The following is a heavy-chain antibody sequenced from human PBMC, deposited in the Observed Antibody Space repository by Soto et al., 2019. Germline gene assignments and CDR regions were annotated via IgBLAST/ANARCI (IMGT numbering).Heavy chain of an antibody. CDR2: INWNGGST. CDR3: ARARKYDILTGLDY. CDR1: GFSFYGCL. J-gene: IGHJ4*02. D-gene: IGHD3-9*01. V-gene: IGHV3-20*01. Sequence: GGSLRVARAAGGFSFYGCLLYQVRQTPGKGLEWVSGINWNGGSTGYADSVKGRFTISRDNTKNSLYLQMNSLRAEDTALYHCARARKYDILTGLDYWGQGIQVTVSS.